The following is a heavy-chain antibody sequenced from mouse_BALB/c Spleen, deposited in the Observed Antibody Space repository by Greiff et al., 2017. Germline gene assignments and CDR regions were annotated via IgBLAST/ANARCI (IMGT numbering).Heavy chain of an antibody. Sequence: ESGPGLVKPSQSLSLTCTVTGYSITSDYAWNWIRQFPGNKLEWMGYISYDGSNNYNPSLKNRISITRDTSKNQFFLKLNSVTTEDTATYYCAKFITTVVATENYAMDYWGQGTSVTVSS. J-gene: IGHJ4*01. CDR2: ISYDGSN. CDR3: AKFITTVVATENYAMDY. D-gene: IGHD1-1*01. V-gene: IGHV3-6*02. CDR1: GYSITSDYA.